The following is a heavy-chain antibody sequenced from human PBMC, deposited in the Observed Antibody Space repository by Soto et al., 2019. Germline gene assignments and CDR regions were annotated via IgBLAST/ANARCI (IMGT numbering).Heavy chain of an antibody. CDR2: ISGSGGST. J-gene: IGHJ4*02. D-gene: IGHD3-10*01. CDR1: GFTFSSYA. CDR3: ARGSTDSYPGSRIFDF. V-gene: IGHV3-23*01. Sequence: AGGSLRLSCAASGFTFSSYAMNWVRQAPGKGLEWISAISGSGGSTYYTDSVKGRFTISRDNSKNTLYLQMNSLRAEDTALYYCARGSTDSYPGSRIFDFWGRGTLVTVSS.